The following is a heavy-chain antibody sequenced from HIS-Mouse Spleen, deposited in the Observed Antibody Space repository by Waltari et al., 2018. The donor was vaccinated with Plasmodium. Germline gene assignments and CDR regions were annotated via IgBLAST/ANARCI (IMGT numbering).Heavy chain of an antibody. CDR3: ARVLGYKAAAGTFVEYFQH. CDR1: GYTFTGYY. J-gene: IGHJ1*01. D-gene: IGHD6-13*01. V-gene: IGHV1-2*02. Sequence: QVQLVQSGAEVKKPGASVKVSCKASGYTFTGYYMHWVRQAPGQGLEWRGRINPNRGGTNYAQKFQGRVTMTRDTSISTAYMELSRLRSDDTAVYYCARVLGYKAAAGTFVEYFQHWGQGTLVTVSS. CDR2: INPNRGGT.